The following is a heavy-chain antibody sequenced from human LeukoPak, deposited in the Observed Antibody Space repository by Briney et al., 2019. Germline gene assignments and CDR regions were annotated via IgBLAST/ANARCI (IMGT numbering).Heavy chain of an antibody. V-gene: IGHV4-34*01. CDR1: GGSISGYY. J-gene: IGHJ6*03. CDR2: INHSGST. CDR3: ARLYCSGGSCYSPYYYYYYMDV. Sequence: PSETLSLTCTVSGGSISGYYWSWIRQPPGKGLEWIGEINHSGSTNYNPSLKSRVTISVDTSKNQFSLKLSSVTAADTAVYYCARLYCSGGSCYSPYYYYYYMDVWGKGTTVTISS. D-gene: IGHD2-15*01.